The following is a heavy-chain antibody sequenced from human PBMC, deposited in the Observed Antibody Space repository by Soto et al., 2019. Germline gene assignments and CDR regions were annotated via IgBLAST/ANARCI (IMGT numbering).Heavy chain of an antibody. Sequence: GGSLRLSCAASGFTFSSYSMNWVRQAPGKGLEWVSYISSSSSYIYYADSVKGRFTISRDNAKNSLYLQMNSLRAEDTAVYYCAREKGADLAGLDVWGQGTTVTVSS. J-gene: IGHJ6*02. V-gene: IGHV3-21*01. CDR1: GFTFSSYS. CDR2: ISSSSSYI. CDR3: AREKGADLAGLDV. D-gene: IGHD3-16*01.